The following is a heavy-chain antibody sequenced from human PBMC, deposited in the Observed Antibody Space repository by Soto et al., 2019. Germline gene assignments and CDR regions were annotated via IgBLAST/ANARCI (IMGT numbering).Heavy chain of an antibody. CDR3: ARGNSFNDYYYYYGMDV. V-gene: IGHV5-51*01. CDR2: IYPGDSDT. CDR1: GYSFTSDW. J-gene: IGHJ6*02. Sequence: GESLKISCKGSGYSFTSDWIGWVRQMPGKGLELMGIIYPGDSDTRYSPSFQGQVTISADKSISTAYLQWSSLKASDTAMYYCARGNSFNDYYYYYGMDVWGQGTTVTVSS. D-gene: IGHD6-6*01.